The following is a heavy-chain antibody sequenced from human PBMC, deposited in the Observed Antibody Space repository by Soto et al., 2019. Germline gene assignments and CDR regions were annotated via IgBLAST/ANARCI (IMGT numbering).Heavy chain of an antibody. Sequence: SETLSLTCTVSGGSISPYYWSWIRQPPGKGLEWIGYIYYTGTTNYYPSLKSRVTMSVDTSKNQFSLKLSSVTAADTAVYYWARVGRYYQALDSWGPGTLVTVSS. CDR2: IYYTGTT. CDR3: ARVGRYYQALDS. J-gene: IGHJ4*02. V-gene: IGHV4-59*08. D-gene: IGHD3-22*01. CDR1: GGSISPYY.